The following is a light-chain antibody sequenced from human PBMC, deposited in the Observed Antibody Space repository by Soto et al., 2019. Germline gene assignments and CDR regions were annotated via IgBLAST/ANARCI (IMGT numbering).Light chain of an antibody. V-gene: IGKV1-39*01. CDR1: QNIDNY. CDR2: ATS. J-gene: IGKJ4*01. CDR3: QESYTTPAVS. Sequence: DIEMTQSPSSLSASLGDRVTITCRASQNIDNYLNWYQQKPGKAPKLLIYATSTLQSGVPSRFSGSGSGTEFTLTISSLKAEDFATYFCQESYTTPAVSFGGGTKVDIK.